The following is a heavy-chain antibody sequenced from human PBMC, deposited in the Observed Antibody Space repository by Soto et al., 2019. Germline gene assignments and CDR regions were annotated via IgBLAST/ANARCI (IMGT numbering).Heavy chain of an antibody. Sequence: SETLSLTCAVYCGSLSGYYWSWIRQPPGKALEWIGEFNHSGDTNYNPSLKSRVTISVDTSKNQLFLNLSSVTAADTAMYYCARHHVRGRTIAGAAEFWGQGTLVTVSS. CDR3: ARHHVRGRTIAGAAEF. CDR1: CGSLSGYY. D-gene: IGHD1-26*01. J-gene: IGHJ4*02. V-gene: IGHV4-34*01. CDR2: FNHSGDT.